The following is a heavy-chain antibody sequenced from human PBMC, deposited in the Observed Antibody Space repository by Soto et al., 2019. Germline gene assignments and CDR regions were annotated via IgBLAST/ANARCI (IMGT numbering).Heavy chain of an antibody. CDR1: GFTFSSYS. CDR2: ISSSSSYI. J-gene: IGHJ4*02. D-gene: IGHD4-17*01. Sequence: GGSLRLSCAASGFTFSSYSMNWVRQAPGKGLEWVSSISSSSSYIYYADSVKGRFTISRDNAKNSLYLQMNSLRAEGTAVYYCARDLSTTTRPYWGQGTLVTVSS. V-gene: IGHV3-21*01. CDR3: ARDLSTTTRPY.